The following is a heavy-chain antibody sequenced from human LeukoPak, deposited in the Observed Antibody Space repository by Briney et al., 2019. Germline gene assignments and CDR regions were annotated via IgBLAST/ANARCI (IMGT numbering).Heavy chain of an antibody. CDR1: GFTFSSYG. CDR3: TKGGTYRTNWFDP. J-gene: IGHJ5*02. V-gene: IGHV3-30*18. Sequence: GRSLRLSCAASGFTFSSYGMHWVRQAPGKGLEWVAFISYDGSQTYYAESVKGRFTISRDNSKNTLNLQMNSLRAEDTAVYYCTKGGTYRTNWFDPWGQGTLVTVSS. CDR2: ISYDGSQT. D-gene: IGHD1-26*01.